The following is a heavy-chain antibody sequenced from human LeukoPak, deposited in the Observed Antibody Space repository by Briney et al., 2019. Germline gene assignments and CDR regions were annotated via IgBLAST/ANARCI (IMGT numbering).Heavy chain of an antibody. J-gene: IGHJ4*02. V-gene: IGHV3-66*01. CDR1: GFTVSSNY. Sequence: PGGSLRLSCAASGFTVSSNYMSWVRQAPGKGLEWVSVIYSGGSTYYADSVKGRFTISRDNSKNTLYLQMNSLRAEDTAVYYCAGTLWFGEYYFDYWGQGTLVTVSS. D-gene: IGHD3-10*01. CDR3: AGTLWFGEYYFDY. CDR2: IYSGGST.